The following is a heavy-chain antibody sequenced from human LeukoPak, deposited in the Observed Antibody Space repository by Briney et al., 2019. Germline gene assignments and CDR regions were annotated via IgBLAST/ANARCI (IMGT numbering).Heavy chain of an antibody. V-gene: IGHV2-5*01. CDR1: GFSRSTRAVG. D-gene: IGHD1/OR15-1a*01. CDR2: IYCNDDK. J-gene: IGHJ1*01. CDR3: AHRLFGWNIGWDEGYFQH. Sequence: SGPTLVNPTQTLTLTCTFSGFSRSTRAVGEGWIRQPPVKAREWLALIYCNDDKRYSPSLKSRLTITKDTSKNQVVLTMTNMDPVDTATYYCAHRLFGWNIGWDEGYFQHWGQGTLVTVSS.